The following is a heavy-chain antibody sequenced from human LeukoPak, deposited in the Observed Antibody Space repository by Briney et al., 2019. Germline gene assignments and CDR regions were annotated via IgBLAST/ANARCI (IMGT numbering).Heavy chain of an antibody. CDR2: IYYSGTA. D-gene: IGHD6-19*01. J-gene: IGHJ4*02. V-gene: IGHV4-59*01. CDR3: ARVNTEGSADY. Sequence: PSETLSLTCTVSGGSISSYYWRWIRQPPGKGLEWIGFIYYSGTANYNPSLKSRVTISVDTSKNQFSLKLTSVTAADTAVYYCARVNTEGSADYWGQGTLVTVSS. CDR1: GGSISSYY.